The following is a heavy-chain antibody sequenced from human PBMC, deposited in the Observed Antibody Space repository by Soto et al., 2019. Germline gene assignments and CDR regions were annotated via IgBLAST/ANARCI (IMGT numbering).Heavy chain of an antibody. V-gene: IGHV4-34*01. CDR1: GGSFSGYY. J-gene: IGHJ6*02. D-gene: IGHD4-17*01. CDR2: IYHSGST. Sequence: SETLSLTCAVYGGSFSGYYWSWIRQPPGKGLEWIGSIYHSGSTYYNPSLKSRVTISVDTSKNQFSLKLSCVTAAYTVVYYCAREPMAYGENAGPYYYYGMDVWGQGTTVTVSS. CDR3: AREPMAYGENAGPYYYYGMDV.